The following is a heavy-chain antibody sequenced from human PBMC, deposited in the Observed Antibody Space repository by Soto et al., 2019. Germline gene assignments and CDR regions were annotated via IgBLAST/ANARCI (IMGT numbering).Heavy chain of an antibody. CDR2: ISSTSGTM. Sequence: GGSLRLSCAASGFDFSGYSMNWVRQAPGRGPEWVSYISSTSGTMNYADSVKGRFTISRDNAKKSLFLQMSSLTTEDTAVYYCARALYGSGSRFFDSWGQGTLVTVSS. CDR1: GFDFSGYS. V-gene: IGHV3-48*01. CDR3: ARALYGSGSRFFDS. J-gene: IGHJ4*02. D-gene: IGHD3-10*01.